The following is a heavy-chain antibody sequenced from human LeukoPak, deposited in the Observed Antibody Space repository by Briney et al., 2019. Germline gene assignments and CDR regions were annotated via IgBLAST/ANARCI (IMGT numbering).Heavy chain of an antibody. D-gene: IGHD2-21*01. Sequence: PGGSLRLSCAASGFTSSIYWMSWVRQAPGEGLEWVANIKEDGSEKYSVDSVKGRFTISRDNAKNSLYLQMNSLRAEDAAVYYCASAILWWWNYWGQGTLVTVSS. CDR1: GFTSSIYW. V-gene: IGHV3-7*01. CDR3: ASAILWWWNY. J-gene: IGHJ4*02. CDR2: IKEDGSEK.